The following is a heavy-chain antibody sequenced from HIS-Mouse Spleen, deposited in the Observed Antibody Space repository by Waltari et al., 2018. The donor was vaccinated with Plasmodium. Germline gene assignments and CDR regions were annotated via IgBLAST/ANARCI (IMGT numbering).Heavy chain of an antibody. CDR1: GITCSSYS. CDR2: ISSSSSYK. CDR3: ARDHNWNYDY. Sequence: EVQLVESGGGLVKHGGSISLSCAASGITCSSYSMNWVRQAPGNGLEWVSSISSSSSYKYYADSVKGRFTISRDNAKNSLYLQMNSLRAEDTAVYYCARDHNWNYDYWGQGTLVTVSS. V-gene: IGHV3-21*01. J-gene: IGHJ4*02. D-gene: IGHD1-7*01.